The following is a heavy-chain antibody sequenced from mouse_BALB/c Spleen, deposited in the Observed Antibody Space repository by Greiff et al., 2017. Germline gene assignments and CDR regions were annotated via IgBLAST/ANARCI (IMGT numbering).Heavy chain of an antibody. V-gene: IGHV5-17*02. D-gene: IGHD2-4*01. CDR3: ARWGYYYDYDVYAMDY. J-gene: IGHJ4*01. CDR2: ISSGSSTI. CDR1: GFTFSSFG. Sequence: EVKLMESGGGLVQPGGSRKLSCAASGFTFSSFGMHWVRQAPEKGLEWVAYISSGSSTIYYADTVKGRFTISRDNPKNTLFLQMTSLRSEDTAMYYCARWGYYYDYDVYAMDYWGQGTSVTVSS.